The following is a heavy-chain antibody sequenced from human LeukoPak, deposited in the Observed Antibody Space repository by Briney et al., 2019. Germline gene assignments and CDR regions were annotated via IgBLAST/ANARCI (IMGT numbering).Heavy chain of an antibody. CDR1: GYTFSSYG. CDR3: ARDRPDYYDTSTFVRSAFDI. CDR2: ISAYNGKI. J-gene: IGHJ3*02. D-gene: IGHD3-22*01. Sequence: ASVKVSCKASGYTFSSYGISWVRQAPGQGLEWMGWISAYNGKIKYAQKVQGRVTMTTDTSTSTGYMELRSLTSDDTAVYYCARDRPDYYDTSTFVRSAFDIWGQGTMVTVSS. V-gene: IGHV1-18*01.